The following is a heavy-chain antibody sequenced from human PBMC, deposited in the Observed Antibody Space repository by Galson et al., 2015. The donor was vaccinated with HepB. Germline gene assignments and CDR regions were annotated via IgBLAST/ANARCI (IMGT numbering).Heavy chain of an antibody. CDR2: IWHDGINK. CDR1: GSIFGSYG. D-gene: IGHD6-6*01. V-gene: IGHV3-33*01. Sequence: SLRLSCAASGSIFGSYGMHLVRQAPGKGLEWVAFIWHDGINKFYADSVKGRFDISRDNSSYTLYLQMNSLRAEDTAVYYCATYSSTSSFDYWGQGTRVTVSS. CDR3: ATYSSTSSFDY. J-gene: IGHJ4*02.